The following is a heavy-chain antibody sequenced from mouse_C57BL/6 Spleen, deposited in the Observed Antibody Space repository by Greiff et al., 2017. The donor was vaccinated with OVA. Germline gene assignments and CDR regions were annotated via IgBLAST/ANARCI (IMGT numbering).Heavy chain of an antibody. CDR1: GYSITSGYY. Sequence: EVHLVESGPGLVKPSQSLSLTCSVTGYSITSGYYWHWIRQFPGNKLEWMGYISYDGSNNYNPSLKNRISITRDTSKNQFFLKLNSVTTEDTATYYCARVGRRDFDYWGQGTTLTVSS. CDR2: ISYDGSN. D-gene: IGHD4-1*01. V-gene: IGHV3-6*01. J-gene: IGHJ2*01. CDR3: ARVGRRDFDY.